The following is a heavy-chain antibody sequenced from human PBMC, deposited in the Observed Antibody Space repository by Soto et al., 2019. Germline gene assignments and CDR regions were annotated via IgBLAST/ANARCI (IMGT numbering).Heavy chain of an antibody. CDR2: IYYSGST. J-gene: IGHJ4*02. CDR1: GGSISSSYYY. CDR3: ARPSGSYLYYFDY. V-gene: IGHV4-39*01. D-gene: IGHD1-26*01. Sequence: QLQLQESGPGLVKPSESLSLTCTVSGGSISSSYYYWGWIRQPPGKGLEWIGSIYYSGSTYYNPTLKSRVTISVDTSKNQCSLKLSSVTAADTAVYYCARPSGSYLYYFDYWGQGTLVTVSS.